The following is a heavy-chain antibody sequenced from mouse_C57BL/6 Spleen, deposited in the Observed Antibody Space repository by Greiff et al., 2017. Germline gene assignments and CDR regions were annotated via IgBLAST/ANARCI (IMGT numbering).Heavy chain of an antibody. V-gene: IGHV1-55*01. CDR2: IYPGSGST. CDR3: ARKGAGDY. J-gene: IGHJ2*01. D-gene: IGHD3-3*01. Sequence: QVHVKQPGAELVKPGASVKMSCKASGYTFTSSWITWVKQRPGQGLEWIGDIYPGSGSTNYNEKFKSKDTLTVDTSSSTAYMQLSSLTSEDSAVYYCARKGAGDYWGQGTTLTVSS. CDR1: GYTFTSSW.